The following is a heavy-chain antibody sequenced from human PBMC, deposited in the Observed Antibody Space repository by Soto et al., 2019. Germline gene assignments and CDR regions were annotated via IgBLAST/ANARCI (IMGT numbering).Heavy chain of an antibody. J-gene: IGHJ6*02. CDR2: ISGSGGST. Sequence: GGSLTLSCAPAGFTFSRYAISWVSQAPGKGLEWVSAISGSGGSTYYADSVKGRFTISRDNSKHTLYLQMNSLRAEDTAVYYCAKALRSYDFWSGYYSDYYYCLGVCRHVPTVPVSS. V-gene: IGHV3-23*01. CDR1: GFTFSRYA. D-gene: IGHD3-3*01. CDR3: AKALRSYDFWSGYYSDYYYCLGV.